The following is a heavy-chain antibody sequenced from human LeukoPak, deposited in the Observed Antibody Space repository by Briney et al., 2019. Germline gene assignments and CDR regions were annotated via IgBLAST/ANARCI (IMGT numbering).Heavy chain of an antibody. CDR2: IFPIFGTA. CDR3: ARATRLRPDCSSTSCYLLGPNY. D-gene: IGHD2-2*01. J-gene: IGHJ4*02. Sequence: ASVKVSCKASGGTFSSYAISWVRQAPGQGLEWMGGIFPIFGTANYAQKFQGRVTITADKSTSTAYMELSSLRSEDTAVYYCARATRLRPDCSSTSCYLLGPNYWGQGTLVTVSS. CDR1: GGTFSSYA. V-gene: IGHV1-69*06.